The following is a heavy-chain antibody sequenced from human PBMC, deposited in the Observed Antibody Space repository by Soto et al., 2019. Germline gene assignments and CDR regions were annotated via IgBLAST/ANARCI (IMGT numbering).Heavy chain of an antibody. D-gene: IGHD3-16*02. CDR1: VVTFINAW. Sequence: GGSLRLSYPASVVTFINAWMSLVRKAPRTGLEWVVRIKSKTDGGTTDYAAPVKGRFTISRDDSKNTLYLQMNSLKTEDQAVYYCTPSMITFGGVIVPIEYWGQGSLVSV. J-gene: IGHJ4*02. V-gene: IGHV3-15*01. CDR2: IKSKTDGGTT. CDR3: TPSMITFGGVIVPIEY.